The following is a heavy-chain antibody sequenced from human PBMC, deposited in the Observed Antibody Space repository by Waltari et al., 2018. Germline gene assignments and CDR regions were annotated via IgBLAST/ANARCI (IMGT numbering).Heavy chain of an antibody. Sequence: EVQLVETGGGLIQPGGSLRLSCAASGFTVSSKYMSWVRQAPGKGLEWVSVIYSGGSTYYADSVKGRFTISRDNSKNTLYLQMNSLRAEDTAGYYCARVAKEAANWFDPWGQGTLVTVSS. V-gene: IGHV3-53*02. CDR2: IYSGGST. CDR1: GFTVSSKY. CDR3: ARVAKEAANWFDP. J-gene: IGHJ5*02. D-gene: IGHD6-13*01.